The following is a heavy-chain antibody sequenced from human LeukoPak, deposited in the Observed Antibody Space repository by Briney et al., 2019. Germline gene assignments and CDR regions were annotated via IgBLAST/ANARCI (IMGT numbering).Heavy chain of an antibody. J-gene: IGHJ4*02. Sequence: GGSLRLSCAASGFTFSSSAMSWVRQAPGKGLEWVSAISNNGGYTYYADSVQGRFTISRDNSKSTLCLQMNSLRAEDTAVYYCAKQLGYCSDGSCYFPYWGQGTLVTVSP. V-gene: IGHV3-23*01. CDR3: AKQLGYCSDGSCYFPY. D-gene: IGHD2-15*01. CDR1: GFTFSSSA. CDR2: ISNNGGYT.